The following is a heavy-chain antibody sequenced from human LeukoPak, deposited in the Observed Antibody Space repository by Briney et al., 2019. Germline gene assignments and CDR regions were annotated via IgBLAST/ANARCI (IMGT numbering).Heavy chain of an antibody. CDR3: AREYEVYSTFYYYGMDV. J-gene: IGHJ6*02. CDR1: GFTLSSYW. Sequence: GGSLRLSCAASGFTLSSYWIHWVRHVPGKGLVWVSRISSDGSSRDYADSVKGRFIISRDNAKNTVHLRMHSLRVDDTAIYYCAREYEVYSTFYYYGMDVWGRGTTVTVSS. D-gene: IGHD4-11*01. CDR2: ISSDGSSR. V-gene: IGHV3-74*01.